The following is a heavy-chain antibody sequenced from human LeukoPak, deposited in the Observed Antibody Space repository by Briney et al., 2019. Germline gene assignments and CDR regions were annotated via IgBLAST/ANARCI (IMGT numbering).Heavy chain of an antibody. Sequence: GGSLRLSCEASGFTFRSYWMHWVRQAPGKGLVWVSRIDTDGGYTSYADSVKGRFTISRDNAKNTVYLQMNSLRAEDTAVYYCARDMTGPVDYWGQGTLVTVSP. CDR2: IDTDGGYT. CDR3: ARDMTGPVDY. J-gene: IGHJ4*02. CDR1: GFTFRSYW. V-gene: IGHV3-74*01. D-gene: IGHD3-9*01.